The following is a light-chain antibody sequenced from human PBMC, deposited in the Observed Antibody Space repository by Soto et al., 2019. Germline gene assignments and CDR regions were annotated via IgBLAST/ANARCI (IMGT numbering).Light chain of an antibody. CDR2: SSN. CDR1: RSNIGSNP. Sequence: QSVLTQPPSASGTPRQGVTISCSGNRSNIGSNPVSWYQLLPGAAPRLLLYSSNQRPSGVPDRFSGSKSGTSASLAISGLQYDDEADYSCAAWDDSLYGPVFGGGTKLTVL. CDR3: AAWDDSLYGPV. V-gene: IGLV1-44*01. J-gene: IGLJ2*01.